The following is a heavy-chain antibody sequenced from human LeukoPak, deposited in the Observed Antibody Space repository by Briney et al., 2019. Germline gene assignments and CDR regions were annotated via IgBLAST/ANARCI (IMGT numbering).Heavy chain of an antibody. J-gene: IGHJ4*02. D-gene: IGHD2-15*01. V-gene: IGHV3-48*02. CDR3: ARGLRCCSGVSCYSYYSDY. Sequence: PGGSLTLSCTASRFPLSTYPVQGARQAPGKGLEWVSYISSGSSTIYYADSVKGRFTISRDNAKNSLYLPMNSLSDEDTAVYYCARGLRCCSGVSCYSYYSDYWGPGTLVTVSS. CDR1: RFPLSTYP. CDR2: ISSGSSTI.